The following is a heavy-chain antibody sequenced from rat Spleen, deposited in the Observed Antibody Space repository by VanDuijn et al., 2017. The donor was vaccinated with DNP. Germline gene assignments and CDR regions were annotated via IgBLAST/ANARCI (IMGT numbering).Heavy chain of an antibody. CDR1: GYSITRNY. CDR3: ARWSRYFDY. CDR2: ISYSGST. V-gene: IGHV3-1*01. Sequence: EVQLQESGPGLVKPSQSFSLTCSVSGYSITRNYWGWIRKFPGNKMEYIGHISYSGSTNYNPSLKSRFSITRDTSKNQFFLQLNSVTTEDTATYYCARWSRYFDYWGQGVMVTVSS. J-gene: IGHJ2*01.